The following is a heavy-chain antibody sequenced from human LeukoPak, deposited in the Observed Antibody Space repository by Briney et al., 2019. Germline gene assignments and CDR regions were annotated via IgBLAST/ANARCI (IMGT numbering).Heavy chain of an antibody. D-gene: IGHD1-26*01. Sequence: SETLSLTCTVSGGSISSGAYYWSWIRQPAGKGLESIGRFYTTGSTNYNPSLKSRVTISVDTARNQFSLKLSSVTAADTAVYYCARVPPRGLGGRRYYFDYWGQGTLVTVSS. CDR2: FYTTGST. CDR3: ARVPPRGLGGRRYYFDY. CDR1: GGSISSGAYY. J-gene: IGHJ4*02. V-gene: IGHV4-61*02.